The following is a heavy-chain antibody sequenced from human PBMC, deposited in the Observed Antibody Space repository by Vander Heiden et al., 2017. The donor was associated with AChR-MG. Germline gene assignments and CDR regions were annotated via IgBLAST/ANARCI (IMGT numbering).Heavy chain of an antibody. CDR3: ARHPSPEGGLLDP. CDR1: GGSISRSSYY. D-gene: IGHD3-16*01. Sequence: QLQLQESGPGLVKPSETLSLTCTVSGGSISRSSYYWGWLRQPPGEGREWIGVIYYSGSTDYTPALKSRVTISVDTAKNQFSLKLSSVTAADTAVYYCARHPSPEGGLLDPWGQGTLVTVSS. J-gene: IGHJ5*02. V-gene: IGHV4-39*01. CDR2: IYYSGST.